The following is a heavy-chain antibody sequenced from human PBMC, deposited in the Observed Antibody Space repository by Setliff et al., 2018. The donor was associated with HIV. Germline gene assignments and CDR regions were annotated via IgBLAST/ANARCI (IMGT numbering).Heavy chain of an antibody. CDR2: IRYDGSNK. CDR3: AKDRGRSGYYD. CDR1: GFTFSTFG. Sequence: PGGSLRLSCAASGFTFSTFGMHWVRQAPGKGLEWVAFIRYDGSNKYYAESGKGRFTISRDNSKNTLYLQMNSLRPEDTAVFYCAKDRGRSGYYDWGQGTLVTVSS. D-gene: IGHD3-22*01. V-gene: IGHV3-30*02. J-gene: IGHJ4*02.